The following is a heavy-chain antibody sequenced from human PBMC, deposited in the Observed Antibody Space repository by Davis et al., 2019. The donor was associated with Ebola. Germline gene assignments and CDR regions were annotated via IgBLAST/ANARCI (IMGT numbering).Heavy chain of an antibody. CDR2: IIPIFGTA. D-gene: IGHD5-12*01. Sequence: AASVKVSCKASGGTFSSYAISWVRQAPGQGLEWMGGIIPIFGTANYAQKFQGRVTITADESTSTAYMELSSLRSEDTAVYYCARGNIVATMGSWFDPWGQGVSVTVSS. CDR3: ARGNIVATMGSWFDP. J-gene: IGHJ5*02. V-gene: IGHV1-69*13. CDR1: GGTFSSYA.